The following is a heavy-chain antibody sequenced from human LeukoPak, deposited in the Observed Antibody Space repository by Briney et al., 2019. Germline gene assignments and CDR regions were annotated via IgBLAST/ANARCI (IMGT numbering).Heavy chain of an antibody. D-gene: IGHD3-22*01. CDR3: ASTDRHYYDSSGYLDY. V-gene: IGHV1-46*01. CDR1: GGTFSSYA. J-gene: IGHJ4*02. CDR2: INPSGGST. Sequence: ASVKVSCKASGGTFSSYAIGWVRQAPGQGLEWMGIINPSGGSTSYAQKFQGRVTMTRDTSTSTVYMELSSLRSEDTAVYYCASTDRHYYDSSGYLDYWGQGTLVTVSS.